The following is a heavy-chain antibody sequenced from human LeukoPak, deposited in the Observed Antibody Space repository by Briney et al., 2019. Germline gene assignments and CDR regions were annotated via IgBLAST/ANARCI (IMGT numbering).Heavy chain of an antibody. J-gene: IGHJ4*02. D-gene: IGHD3-10*01. Sequence: GGSLRLSCAASGFTFSSYAMHWVRQAPGKGLEWVAVISYDGSNKYHADSVKGRFTISRDNSKNTLYLQMNSLRAEDTAVYYCAKAAYVGPDIDYWGQGTLVTVSS. CDR3: AKAAYVGPDIDY. CDR1: GFTFSSYA. CDR2: ISYDGSNK. V-gene: IGHV3-30*04.